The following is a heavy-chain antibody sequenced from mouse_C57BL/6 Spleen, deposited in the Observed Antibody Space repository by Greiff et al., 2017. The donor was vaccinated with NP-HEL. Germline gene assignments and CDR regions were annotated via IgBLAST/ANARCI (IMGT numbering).Heavy chain of an antibody. CDR3: TTFITTVGYYFDY. CDR2: IDPENGDT. Sequence: VQLQQSGAELVRPGASVKLSCTASGFNIKDDYMHWVKQRPEQGLEWIGWIDPENGDTEYASKFQGKATITADTSSNTAYLQLSSLTSEDTAVYYCTTFITTVGYYFDYWGQGTTLTVSS. D-gene: IGHD1-1*01. V-gene: IGHV14-4*01. CDR1: GFNIKDDY. J-gene: IGHJ2*01.